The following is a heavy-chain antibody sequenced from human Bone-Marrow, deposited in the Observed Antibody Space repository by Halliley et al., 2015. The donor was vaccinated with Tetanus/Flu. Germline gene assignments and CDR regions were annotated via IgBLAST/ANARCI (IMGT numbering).Heavy chain of an antibody. V-gene: IGHV4-39*01. J-gene: IGHJ6*02. CDR3: ARGLIMDV. CDR2: FYYSGST. CDR1: GGSLSSGTYD. Sequence: TLSLTCTISGGSLSSGTYDWGWIRQPPGKGLEWIGTFYYSGSTYYNPSLRSQVTIFVDTSKNQFSLKLSSVTAADRAVYYCARGLIMDVWGQGTTVTVSS.